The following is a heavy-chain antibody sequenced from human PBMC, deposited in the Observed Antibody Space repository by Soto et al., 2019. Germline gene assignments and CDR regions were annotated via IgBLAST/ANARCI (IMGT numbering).Heavy chain of an antibody. CDR2: VSYSETS. CDR1: GASISSSNYY. V-gene: IGHV4-39*01. D-gene: IGHD3-10*01. Sequence: QLQLQESGPGLVMPSETLSLTCTVSGASISSSNYYWVWMRQPPGEWLEWVVSVSYSETSNYNPSLKSRISISVDTSKNLLSLRLNSVTAADTAVYYCGSQTSGRDYMDVWGEGTTVTVSS. CDR3: GSQTSGRDYMDV. J-gene: IGHJ6*03.